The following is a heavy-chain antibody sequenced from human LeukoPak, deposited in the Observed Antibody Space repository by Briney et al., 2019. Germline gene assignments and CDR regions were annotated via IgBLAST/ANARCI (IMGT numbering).Heavy chain of an antibody. J-gene: IGHJ6*03. D-gene: IGHD2-2*01. CDR2: IYYSGST. V-gene: IGHV4-59*08. Sequence: PSETLSPTCTVSGGSISSYYWSWIRQPPGKGLEWIGYIYYSGSTNYNPSLKSRVTISVDTSKNQFSLKLSSVTAADTAVYYCARRVVVVPAASYYYYYYYMDVWGKGTTVTVSS. CDR1: GGSISSYY. CDR3: ARRVVVVPAASYYYYYYYMDV.